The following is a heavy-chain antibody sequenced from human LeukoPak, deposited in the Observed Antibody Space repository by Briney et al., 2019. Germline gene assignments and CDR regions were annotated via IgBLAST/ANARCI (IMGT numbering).Heavy chain of an antibody. D-gene: IGHD5-24*01. J-gene: IGHJ4*02. V-gene: IGHV3-23*01. CDR3: AKERGGYFIDY. CDR2: ISGSGGST. CDR1: GFTFSSQV. Sequence: PGGSLRLSCAASGFTFSSQVMGWVRQAPGKGLEWVSAISGSGGSTYYADSVKGRFTISRDNSKNTLYLQMNSLRVEDTAVYYCAKERGGYFIDYWGQGTLVTVSS.